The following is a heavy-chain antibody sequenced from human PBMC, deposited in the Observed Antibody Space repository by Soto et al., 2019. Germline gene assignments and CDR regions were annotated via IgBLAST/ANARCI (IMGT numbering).Heavy chain of an antibody. CDR2: ISGSGSST. Sequence: GGSLRLSCAASGFTFSSFAMSWVRQAPGKGLEWVSVISGSGSSTYYADSVKGRFTISRDNSKKTLYVQMNSLRAEDTAVYYCAKMSDFWSGSPTYHFDYWGQGTQVTVSS. D-gene: IGHD3-3*01. V-gene: IGHV3-23*01. CDR3: AKMSDFWSGSPTYHFDY. CDR1: GFTFSSFA. J-gene: IGHJ4*02.